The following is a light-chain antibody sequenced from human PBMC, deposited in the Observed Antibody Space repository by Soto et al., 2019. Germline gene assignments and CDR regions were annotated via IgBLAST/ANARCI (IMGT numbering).Light chain of an antibody. V-gene: IGLV4-69*01. CDR2: LNSDGSH. CDR3: QTWGSGTVV. J-gene: IGLJ2*01. CDR1: SGHSSYA. Sequence: QLVLTQSPSASASLGASVKLTCTLSSGHSSYAIAWHQQQPEKGPRYLMKLNSDGSHYKGDGIPDRFSGSSSGAERYLTISSLQSEDEADYYCQTWGSGTVVFGGGTKVTVL.